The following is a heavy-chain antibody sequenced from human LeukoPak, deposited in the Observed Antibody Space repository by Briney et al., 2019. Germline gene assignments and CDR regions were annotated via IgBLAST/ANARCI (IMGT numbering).Heavy chain of an antibody. J-gene: IGHJ5*02. CDR2: IYYSGST. D-gene: IGHD6-6*01. Sequence: SETLSLTCTVSGGSISSSSYYWGWIRQPRGNGLEWIGSIYYSGSTYYNPSLKSRVTISVDTSKNQFSLKLSSVTAADTAVYYCARQSSSSSNWFDPWGQGTLVTVSS. CDR1: GGSISSSSYY. CDR3: ARQSSSSSNWFDP. V-gene: IGHV4-39*01.